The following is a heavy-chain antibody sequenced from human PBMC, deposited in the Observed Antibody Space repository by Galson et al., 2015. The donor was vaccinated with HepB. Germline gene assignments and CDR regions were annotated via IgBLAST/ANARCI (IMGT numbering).Heavy chain of an antibody. D-gene: IGHD6-13*01. Sequence: SLRLSCAASGFTFSSYAMHWVRQAPGKGLEWVAVISYDGSNKYYADSVKGRFTISRDNSKNTLYLQMNSLRAEDTAVYYCARWYSSSWYTIRSSGGYWGQGTLVTVSS. CDR2: ISYDGSNK. CDR1: GFTFSSYA. V-gene: IGHV3-30*04. J-gene: IGHJ4*02. CDR3: ARWYSSSWYTIRSSGGY.